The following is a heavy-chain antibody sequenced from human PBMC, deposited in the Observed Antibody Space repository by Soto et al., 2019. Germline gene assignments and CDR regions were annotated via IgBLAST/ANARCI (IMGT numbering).Heavy chain of an antibody. CDR3: AKNGQPPYYYYGRDV. Sequence: QGHLVQSGAEVKKPGASVKVSCKASGYTFTRYGISWVRQAPGQGLEWMGWISGYNGDTNYAQNLQDRVTMTIDTSTNTAYMELRSLTSDDTAVYYCAKNGQPPYYYYGRDVWGQGTTVTVSS. J-gene: IGHJ6*02. D-gene: IGHD2-8*01. CDR2: ISGYNGDT. CDR1: GYTFTRYG. V-gene: IGHV1-18*01.